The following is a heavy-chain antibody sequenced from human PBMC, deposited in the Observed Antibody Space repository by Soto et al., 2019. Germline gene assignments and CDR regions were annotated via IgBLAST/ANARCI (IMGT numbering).Heavy chain of an antibody. V-gene: IGHV4-39*01. D-gene: IGHD2-21*01. CDR2: VYYSGST. J-gene: IGHJ1*01. Sequence: PSETLSLTCTVSGGSIRGSSYYWGWIRQAPGKGLEWIGSVYYSGSTYYNPSLKSRVTVSADTSKNPFSLKLTSVTAADTALYYCASNSYRTWGQGILVTVSS. CDR3: ASNSYRT. CDR1: GGSIRGSSYY.